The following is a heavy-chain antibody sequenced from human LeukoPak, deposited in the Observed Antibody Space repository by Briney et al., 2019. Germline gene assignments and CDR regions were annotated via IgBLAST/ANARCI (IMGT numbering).Heavy chain of an antibody. J-gene: IGHJ4*02. CDR3: ATSPQYGGY. D-gene: IGHD4-23*01. V-gene: IGHV4-39*01. CDR1: GGSISSSVYY. Sequence: SETLSLTCTVSGGSISSSVYYWGWIRQPPGKGLEWIGTIYCSGSTQYNPSLKSRVTISVDTSKNQFSLKLSSVTAADTAVYYCATSPQYGGYLGQGTLVTVSS. CDR2: IYCSGST.